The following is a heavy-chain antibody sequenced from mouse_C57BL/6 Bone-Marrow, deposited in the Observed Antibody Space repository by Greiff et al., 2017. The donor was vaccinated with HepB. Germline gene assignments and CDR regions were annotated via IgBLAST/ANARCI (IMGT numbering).Heavy chain of an antibody. CDR2: ISNGGGST. J-gene: IGHJ4*01. V-gene: IGHV5-12*01. CDR3: ARQRGPDYYAMDY. CDR1: GFTFSDYY. Sequence: EVMLVESGGGLVQPGGSLKLSCAASGFTFSDYYMYWVRQTPEKRLEWVAYISNGGGSTYYPDTVKGRFTISRDNAKNTLYLQMSRLKSEDTAMYYCARQRGPDYYAMDYWGQGTSVTVSS.